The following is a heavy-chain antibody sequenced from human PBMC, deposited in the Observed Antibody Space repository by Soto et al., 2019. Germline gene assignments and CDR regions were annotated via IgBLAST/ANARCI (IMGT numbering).Heavy chain of an antibody. D-gene: IGHD3-10*01. J-gene: IGHJ3*02. V-gene: IGHV4-59*01. CDR1: GGSISSYY. Sequence: SETLSLTCTVSGGSISSYYWSWIRQPPGKGLEWMGDIYYSGSTNYNPSLKSRVTISVDTSKNQFSLKLSSVTAADTAVYYCARDGPPPLYYYGSGSSKKPHAFDIWGQGTMVTVSS. CDR3: ARDGPPPLYYYGSGSSKKPHAFDI. CDR2: IYYSGST.